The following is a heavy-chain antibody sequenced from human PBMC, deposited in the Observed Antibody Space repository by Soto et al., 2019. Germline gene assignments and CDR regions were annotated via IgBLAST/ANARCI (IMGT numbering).Heavy chain of an antibody. CDR3: ARVWSGSAPADY. Sequence: ELQLVESGGGLMQPGGSLRLSCAVSGFIVSRNYMSWVRQAPGKGLEWVSVIYRNGSTYYADSVKGRFTTSRDTSKNTVNLQMNSLRAEDTAVYHCARVWSGSAPADYWGQGTLVTVSS. V-gene: IGHV3-53*01. D-gene: IGHD3-10*01. CDR1: GFIVSRNY. CDR2: IYRNGST. J-gene: IGHJ4*02.